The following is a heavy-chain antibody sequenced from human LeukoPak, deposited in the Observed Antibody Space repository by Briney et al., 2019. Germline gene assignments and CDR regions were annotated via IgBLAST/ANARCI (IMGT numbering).Heavy chain of an antibody. CDR1: GFTFTSSA. CDR2: IVVGSGNT. J-gene: IGHJ6*02. V-gene: IGHV1-58*01. CDR3: AADPRARWELPYYGMDV. Sequence: ASVKVSCKASGFTFTSSAVQWVRQVRGQRLEWIGWIVVGSGNTNYAQKFQERVTITRDMSTSTAYMELSSLRSEDTAVYYCAADPRARWELPYYGMDVWGQGTTVTVSS. D-gene: IGHD1-26*01.